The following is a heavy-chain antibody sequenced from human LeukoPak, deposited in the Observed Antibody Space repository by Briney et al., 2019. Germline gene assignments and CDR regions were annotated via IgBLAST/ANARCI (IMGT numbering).Heavy chain of an antibody. Sequence: ASVKVSCKASGYTFTGYYMHWVRQAPGQGLEWMGRINPNSGGTNYAQKFQGRVTMTRDTSISTAYMELSRLRSDDTPVYYCAREGIDSSGYYYSSFDYWGQGTLVTVSS. CDR1: GYTFTGYY. D-gene: IGHD3-22*01. CDR3: AREGIDSSGYYYSSFDY. CDR2: INPNSGGT. V-gene: IGHV1-2*06. J-gene: IGHJ4*02.